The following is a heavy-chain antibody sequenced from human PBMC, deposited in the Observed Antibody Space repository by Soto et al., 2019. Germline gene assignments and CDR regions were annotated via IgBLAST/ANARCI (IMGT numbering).Heavy chain of an antibody. CDR3: ARAVELELLGLRASTRPLFNWFDP. D-gene: IGHD1-7*01. CDR2: IIPIFGTP. V-gene: IGHV1-69*13. Sequence: GASVKVSCKASGGTFSSSAISWVRQAPGQGLEWMGGIIPIFGTPNYAQKFQGRVTITADESTRTAYMELSSLRSEDTAVYYCARAVELELLGLRASTRPLFNWFDPWGQGTLVTVSS. CDR1: GGTFSSSA. J-gene: IGHJ5*02.